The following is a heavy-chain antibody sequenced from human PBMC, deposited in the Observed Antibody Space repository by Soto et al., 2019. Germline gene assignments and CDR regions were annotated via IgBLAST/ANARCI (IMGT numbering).Heavy chain of an antibody. V-gene: IGHV1-69*13. Sequence: SVKVSCKASGGTFSSYAISWVRQAPGQGLEWMGGIIPIFGTANYAQKFQGRVTITADESTSTAYMELSSLRSEDTAVYYCANMYSSSWPRSEIDPFDPWGQGTLVTVSS. CDR1: GGTFSSYA. J-gene: IGHJ5*02. CDR2: IIPIFGTA. CDR3: ANMYSSSWPRSEIDPFDP. D-gene: IGHD6-13*01.